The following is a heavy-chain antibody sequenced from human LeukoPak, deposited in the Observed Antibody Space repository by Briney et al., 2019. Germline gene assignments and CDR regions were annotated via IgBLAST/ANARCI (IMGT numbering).Heavy chain of an antibody. CDR3: PPDTALRGGGEFDY. J-gene: IGHJ4*02. CDR1: GFTVSSNS. V-gene: IGHV3-15*01. CDR2: FKIKADGGTT. D-gene: IGHD3-10*01. Sequence: GGSLRLSCTVSGFTVSSNSMSWVRQAPGKGLEWVGHFKIKADGGTTDYAAPVKDRFTISRDDSQNTLYLQMNSLKTEDTTGYYCPPDTALRGGGEFDYWGQGTLVTVSS.